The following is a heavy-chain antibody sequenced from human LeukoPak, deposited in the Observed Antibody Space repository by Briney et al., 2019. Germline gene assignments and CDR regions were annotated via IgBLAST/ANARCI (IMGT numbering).Heavy chain of an antibody. Sequence: SVKVSCKASGGTLSSYAITWVRQAPGQGLEWVGGIIPMFGTATYAQKLQGRVTITTDESTRTAYMDLSSLRSEDTAVYYCARGRSYGDYYYFDYWGQGALVTVSS. V-gene: IGHV1-69*05. J-gene: IGHJ4*02. CDR3: ARGRSYGDYYYFDY. CDR2: IIPMFGTA. D-gene: IGHD4-17*01. CDR1: GGTLSSYA.